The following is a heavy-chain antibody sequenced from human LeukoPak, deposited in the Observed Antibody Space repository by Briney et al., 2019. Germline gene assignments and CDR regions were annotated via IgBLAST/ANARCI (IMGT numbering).Heavy chain of an antibody. CDR1: GFTFGDYA. D-gene: IGHD3-9*01. Sequence: GGSLRLSCTASGFTFGDYAMSWVRQAPGKGLEWVGFIRSKAYGGTTEYAASVKGRFTISRDDSKSIAYLQMNSLKTEDTAVYYCTRSPHYDTLTGHWGAFDIWGQGTMVTVSS. CDR2: IRSKAYGGTT. CDR3: TRSPHYDTLTGHWGAFDI. J-gene: IGHJ3*02. V-gene: IGHV3-49*04.